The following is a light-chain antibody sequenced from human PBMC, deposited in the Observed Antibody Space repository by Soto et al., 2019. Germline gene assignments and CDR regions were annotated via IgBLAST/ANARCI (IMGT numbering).Light chain of an antibody. V-gene: IGKV3-20*01. CDR2: DTS. J-gene: IGKJ1*01. CDR1: QSVTSSS. Sequence: EIVLTQSPGTLSLSPGERATLSCRSSQSVTSSSLAWYQQKSGQAPRHLIYDTSRRATGIPDRFSGSGSGTEFTLTISRLDPDDFAVYYCHQFGSSPPRTFGQGTKVEIK. CDR3: HQFGSSPPRT.